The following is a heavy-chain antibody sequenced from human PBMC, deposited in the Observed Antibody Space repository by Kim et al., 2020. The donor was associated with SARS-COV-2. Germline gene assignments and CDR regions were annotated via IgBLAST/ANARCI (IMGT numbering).Heavy chain of an antibody. CDR3: AKDLNHITGPAMDGYDY. D-gene: IGHD1-20*01. J-gene: IGHJ4*02. V-gene: IGHV3-9*01. Sequence: SVKCRFIISRDNANNSLYLQMNSLRPEDTALYFCAKDLNHITGPAMDGYDYWGQGTLVTVSS.